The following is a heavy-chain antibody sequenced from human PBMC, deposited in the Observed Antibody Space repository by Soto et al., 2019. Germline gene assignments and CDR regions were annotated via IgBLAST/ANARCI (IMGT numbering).Heavy chain of an antibody. CDR2: IIPLLGAL. CDR1: GGTFSSYA. Sequence: ASVKVSCKASGGTFSSYAISWVRQAPGQGLEWMGGIIPLLGALNYAQKFQGRVTITADKSTSTAYMELSSLRSEDTAVYYCARGVPYYYNSSGFPFEYWGRGSLVTVSS. CDR3: ARGVPYYYNSSGFPFEY. J-gene: IGHJ4*02. D-gene: IGHD3-22*01. V-gene: IGHV1-69*10.